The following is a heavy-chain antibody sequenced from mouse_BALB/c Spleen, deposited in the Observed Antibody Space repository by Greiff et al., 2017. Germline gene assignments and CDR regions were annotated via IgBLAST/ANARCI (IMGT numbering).Heavy chain of an antibody. Sequence: EVQLQQSGAELVKPGASVKLSCTASGFNIKDTYMHWVKQRPEQGLEWIGRIDPANGNTKYDPKFQGKATITADTSSNTAYLQLSSLTSEDTAVYYCARWGYYGSSDYAMDYWGQGTSVTVSS. CDR3: ARWGYYGSSDYAMDY. D-gene: IGHD1-1*01. CDR2: IDPANGNT. CDR1: GFNIKDTY. J-gene: IGHJ4*01. V-gene: IGHV14-3*02.